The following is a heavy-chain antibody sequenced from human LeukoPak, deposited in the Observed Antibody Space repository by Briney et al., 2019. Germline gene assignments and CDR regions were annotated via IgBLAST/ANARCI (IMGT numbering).Heavy chain of an antibody. D-gene: IGHD6-13*01. V-gene: IGHV1-2*02. Sequence: ASVKVSCKASGYTFTDYYMHWVRQAPGQGLEWMGGSNPNSGGTNYAQKFQGRVTMTRDTSISTAYMELSRLRSDDTAVFYCAREEVIAAAGPTLDYWGQGALVTVSS. CDR1: GYTFTDYY. CDR2: SNPNSGGT. CDR3: AREEVIAAAGPTLDY. J-gene: IGHJ4*02.